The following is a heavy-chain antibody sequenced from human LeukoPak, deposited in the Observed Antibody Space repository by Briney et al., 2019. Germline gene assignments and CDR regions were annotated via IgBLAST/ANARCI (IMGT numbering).Heavy chain of an antibody. V-gene: IGHV3-53*01. J-gene: IGHJ3*02. Sequence: PGGSLRLSCAASGFTVSGNYMSWVRQAPGKGLEWVSVIYTAGSTYNADSVKGRFTISRDNAKNTLYVQMNSLRAEDTAVYYCSTGSGHAFDIWGRGTMVTVSS. CDR2: IYTAGST. D-gene: IGHD3-10*01. CDR1: GFTVSGNY. CDR3: STGSGHAFDI.